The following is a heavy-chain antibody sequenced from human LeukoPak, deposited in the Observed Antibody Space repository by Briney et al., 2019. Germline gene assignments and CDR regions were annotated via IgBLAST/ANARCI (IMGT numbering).Heavy chain of an antibody. CDR1: GGSISSYY. D-gene: IGHD3-22*01. CDR2: IYYSGST. J-gene: IGHJ4*02. CDR3: AREDNYYDSSGGFDY. V-gene: IGHV4-59*01. Sequence: SETLSLTCTASGGSISSYYWSWIRQPPGKGLEWIGYIYYSGSTNYNPSLKSRVTISVDTSKNQFSLKLSSVTAADTAIYYCAREDNYYDSSGGFDYWGQGTLVTVSS.